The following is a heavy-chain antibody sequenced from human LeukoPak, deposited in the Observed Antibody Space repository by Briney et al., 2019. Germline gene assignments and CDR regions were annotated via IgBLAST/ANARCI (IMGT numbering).Heavy chain of an antibody. CDR1: GFTFSSYW. CDR2: IMQDGSGK. CDR3: AKEFSSSWSA. D-gene: IGHD6-13*01. J-gene: IGHJ5*02. V-gene: IGHV3-7*03. Sequence: GGSLRLSCAASGFTFSSYWMSWVRQAPGKGLEWVANIMQDGSGKYYVDSVKGRFTISRDNARNSLFLQMNSLRAEDTAVYYCAKEFSSSWSAWGQGTLVTVSS.